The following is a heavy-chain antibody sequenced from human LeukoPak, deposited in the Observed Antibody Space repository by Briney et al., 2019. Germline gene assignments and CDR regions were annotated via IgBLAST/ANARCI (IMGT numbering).Heavy chain of an antibody. Sequence: HPGGSLRLSCAASGFTFSSYSMNWVRQAPGKGLEWVSYISSSSSTIYQADSVKGRFTISRDNAKNSLYLQMNSLRTEDTALYYCAKDSASVTSGYSYNWFDFWGQGTLVTVSS. CDR2: ISSSSSTI. D-gene: IGHD3-22*01. CDR1: GFTFSSYS. J-gene: IGHJ5*01. CDR3: AKDSASVTSGYSYNWFDF. V-gene: IGHV3-48*01.